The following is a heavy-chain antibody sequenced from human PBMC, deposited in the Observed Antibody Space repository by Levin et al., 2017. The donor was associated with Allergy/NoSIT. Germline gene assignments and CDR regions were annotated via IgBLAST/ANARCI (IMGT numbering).Heavy chain of an antibody. CDR2: ISWNSGSI. V-gene: IGHV3-9*01. Sequence: GGSLRLSCAASGFTFDDYAMHWVRQAPGKGLEWVSGISWNSGSIGYADSVKGRFTISRDNAKHSLYLQMNSLRAEDTALYYCAKDIRSWGIVESWGQGTLVTVSS. CDR3: AKDIRSWGIVES. CDR1: GFTFDDYA. D-gene: IGHD1-26*01. J-gene: IGHJ4*02.